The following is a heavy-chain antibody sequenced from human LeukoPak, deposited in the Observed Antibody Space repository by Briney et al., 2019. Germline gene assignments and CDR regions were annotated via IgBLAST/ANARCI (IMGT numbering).Heavy chain of an antibody. CDR3: AREVGYPPYFDY. CDR2: IYTSGST. CDR1: GGSISSGSYY. J-gene: IGHJ4*02. Sequence: SETLSLTCTVSGGSISSGSYYWSWIRHPAGKGLEWIGRIYTSGSTNYNPSLKSRVTISVDTSKNQFSLKLSSVTAADTAVYYCAREVGYPPYFDYWGQGTLVTVSS. V-gene: IGHV4-61*02. D-gene: IGHD1-26*01.